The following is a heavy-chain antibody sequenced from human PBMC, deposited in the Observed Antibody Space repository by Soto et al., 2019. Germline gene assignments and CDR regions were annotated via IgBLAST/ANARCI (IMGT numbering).Heavy chain of an antibody. D-gene: IGHD4-17*01. Sequence: PGGSLRLSCAASGFTFSSYAMSWVRQAPGKGLEWVSAISGSGGSTYYADSVKGRFTISRDNSKNTLYLQMNSLRAEDTAGYYCAKGGFTTVTAWVDDGGQGTLVTVSS. J-gene: IGHJ5*02. CDR2: ISGSGGST. V-gene: IGHV3-23*01. CDR3: AKGGFTTVTAWVDD. CDR1: GFTFSSYA.